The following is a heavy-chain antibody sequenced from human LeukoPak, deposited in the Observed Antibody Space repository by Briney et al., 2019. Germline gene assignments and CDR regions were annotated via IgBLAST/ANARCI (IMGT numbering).Heavy chain of an antibody. D-gene: IGHD1-26*01. V-gene: IGHV4-59*01. CDR3: ARTVGADGGWFDP. J-gene: IGHJ5*02. CDR1: GGSISSYY. Sequence: PSETLSLTCTVSGGSISSYYWSWIRQPPGKGLEWIGYIYYSGSTNYNPSLKSRVTISVDTSKNQFSLKLSSVTAADTAVYYCARTVGADGGWFDPWGQGTLVTVSS. CDR2: IYYSGST.